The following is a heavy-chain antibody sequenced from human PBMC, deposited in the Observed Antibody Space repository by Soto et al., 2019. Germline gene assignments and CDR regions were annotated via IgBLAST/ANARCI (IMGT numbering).Heavy chain of an antibody. J-gene: IGHJ4*02. CDR2: IYYSGST. D-gene: IGHD3-3*01. CDR3: ARTYYDFWSGYSHFDY. Sequence: SETLSLTCTVSGGSISSSSYYWGWIRQPPGKGLEWIGSIYYSGSTYYNPSLKSRVTISVDTSKNQFSLKLSSVTAADTAVYYCARTYYDFWSGYSHFDYWGQGTLVTVSS. V-gene: IGHV4-39*01. CDR1: GGSISSSSYY.